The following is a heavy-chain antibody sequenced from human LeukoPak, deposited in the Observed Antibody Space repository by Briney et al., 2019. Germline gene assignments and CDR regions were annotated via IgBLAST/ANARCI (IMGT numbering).Heavy chain of an antibody. CDR1: GFTFSSYG. CDR2: ISYDGSNK. V-gene: IGHV3-30*03. D-gene: IGHD3-22*01. Sequence: PGGSLRLSCAASGFTFSSYGMHWVRQAPGKGLEWVAVISYDGSNKYYADSVKGRFTISRDNSKNTLYLQMNSLRAEDTAVYYCAGLDYFDSCCPGGFDYWGQGTLVTVSS. CDR3: AGLDYFDSCCPGGFDY. J-gene: IGHJ4*02.